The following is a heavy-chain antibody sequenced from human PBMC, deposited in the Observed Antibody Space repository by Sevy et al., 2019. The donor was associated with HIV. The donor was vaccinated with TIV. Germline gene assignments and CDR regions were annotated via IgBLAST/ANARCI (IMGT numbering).Heavy chain of an antibody. D-gene: IGHD2-8*01. CDR1: GFTFSSYW. CDR3: AAAGYCTNDVCSAGHY. CDR2: IKEDGNEK. Sequence: GGSLRRSCAASGFTFSSYWMSWVRQAPGKGLEWVANIKEDGNEKYYVDSVKGRFTISRDNAKNSLYLQMNSLRAEDTAVYYCAAAGYCTNDVCSAGHYWGQGTLVTVSS. V-gene: IGHV3-7*01. J-gene: IGHJ4*02.